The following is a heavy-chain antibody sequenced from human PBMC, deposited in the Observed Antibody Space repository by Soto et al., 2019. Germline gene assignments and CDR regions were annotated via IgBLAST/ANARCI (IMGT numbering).Heavy chain of an antibody. CDR2: IYYSGST. J-gene: IGHJ4*02. Sequence: SETLSLTCTVSGGSISSGGYYWSWIRQHPGKGLEWIGYIYYSGSTYYNPSLKSRVTISVDTSKNQFSLKLSSVTAADTAVFYCARYGTIFGVVTRTVDYWGQGTLVTVSS. V-gene: IGHV4-31*03. D-gene: IGHD3-3*01. CDR3: ARYGTIFGVVTRTVDY. CDR1: GGSISSGGYY.